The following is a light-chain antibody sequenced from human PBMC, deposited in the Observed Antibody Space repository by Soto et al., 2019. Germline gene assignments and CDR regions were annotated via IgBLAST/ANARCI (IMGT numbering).Light chain of an antibody. CDR1: SSDVGGYKY. J-gene: IGLJ1*01. V-gene: IGLV2-8*01. Sequence: QSALTQPPSASGSPGQSVTISCTGTSSDVGGYKYVSWYQQHPGKAPKLMIFEVNKRPSGVPDRFSGSKSGNTASLTVSGLQAADDDDYYCCSYAGINNLGVFGTGTKVTVL. CDR3: CSYAGINNLGV. CDR2: EVN.